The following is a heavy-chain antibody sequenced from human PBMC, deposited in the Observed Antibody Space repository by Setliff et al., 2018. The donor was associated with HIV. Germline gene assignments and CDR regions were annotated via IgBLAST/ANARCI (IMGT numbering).Heavy chain of an antibody. D-gene: IGHD1-1*01. J-gene: IGHJ4*02. CDR1: GGSVTSYY. Sequence: SETLSLTCTVSGGSVTSYYWSWIRQSPEKGLEWIGYIYHTGITKYNPSLTSRLSTSIDTSKNQFSLILTSVTAADTAVYYCARGSWKDGAHGYFFDYWGQGTLVTVSS. CDR2: IYHTGIT. V-gene: IGHV4-59*02. CDR3: ARGSWKDGAHGYFFDY.